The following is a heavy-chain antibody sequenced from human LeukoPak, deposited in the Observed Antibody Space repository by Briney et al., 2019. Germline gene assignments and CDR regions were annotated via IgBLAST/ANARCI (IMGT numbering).Heavy chain of an antibody. CDR3: AREGIAAAGRDY. J-gene: IGHJ4*02. V-gene: IGHV4-39*07. CDR1: GGSISSSSYY. CDR2: IYYSGST. Sequence: SETLSLTCTVSGGSISSSSYYWGCIRQPPGKGLECIGSIYYSGSTYYNPSLKSRVTISVDTSKNQFSLKLSSVTAADTAVYYCAREGIAAAGRDYWGQGTLVTVSS. D-gene: IGHD6-13*01.